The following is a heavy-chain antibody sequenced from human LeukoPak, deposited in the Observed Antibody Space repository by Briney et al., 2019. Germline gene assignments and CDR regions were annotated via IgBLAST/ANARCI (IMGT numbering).Heavy chain of an antibody. V-gene: IGHV1-24*01. D-gene: IGHD3-9*01. CDR2: FDPEDGET. J-gene: IGHJ4*02. Sequence: ASVKVSCKVSGYSLTELSMHWVRQAPGKGLEWMGGFDPEDGETIYAQKFQGRVTMTEDTSTDTAYMELSSLRSEDTAVYYCATDSGRTLTGYYPFDYWGQGTLVTVSS. CDR3: ATDSGRTLTGYYPFDY. CDR1: GYSLTELS.